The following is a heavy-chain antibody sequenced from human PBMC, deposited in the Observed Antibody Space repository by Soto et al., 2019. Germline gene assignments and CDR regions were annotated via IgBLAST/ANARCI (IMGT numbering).Heavy chain of an antibody. CDR1: GGSINIFY. J-gene: IGHJ4*02. CDR3: AREGSYSAYNFAHGIQLWSFDF. CDR2: IFSSGST. D-gene: IGHD5-12*01. Sequence: SETLSLTCAVSGGSINIFYWSWVRQPAGKGLEWIGRIFSSGSTSFNPSLESRVAMSVDTSKNHFSLNLSSLTAADMAVYYCAREGSYSAYNFAHGIQLWSFDFWGQGALVTVSS. V-gene: IGHV4-4*07.